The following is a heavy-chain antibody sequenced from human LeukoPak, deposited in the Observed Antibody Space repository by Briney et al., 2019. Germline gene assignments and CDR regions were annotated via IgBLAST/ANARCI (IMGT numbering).Heavy chain of an antibody. J-gene: IGHJ3*02. CDR1: GYTFTGYY. CDR3: ARVGELLRTGAFDI. Sequence: GASVKVSCKASGYTFTGYYMHWVRQAPGQGLEWMGWINPNSGGTNYAQKFQGRVTMTRDTSISTAYMELSRLRSDDTAVYYCARVGELLRTGAFDIWDQGTMVTVSS. V-gene: IGHV1-2*02. CDR2: INPNSGGT. D-gene: IGHD1-26*01.